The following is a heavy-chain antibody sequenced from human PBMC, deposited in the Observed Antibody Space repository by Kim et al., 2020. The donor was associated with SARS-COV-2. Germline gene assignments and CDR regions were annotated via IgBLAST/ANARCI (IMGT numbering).Heavy chain of an antibody. Sequence: GRFTISRDNSKNSLYLQMNSLRAEDTAVYYCARDGTDYSSSSMVYYGMDDWGQGTTVTVSS. CDR3: ARDGTDYSSSSMVYYGMDD. V-gene: IGHV3-11*06. D-gene: IGHD6-6*01. J-gene: IGHJ6*02.